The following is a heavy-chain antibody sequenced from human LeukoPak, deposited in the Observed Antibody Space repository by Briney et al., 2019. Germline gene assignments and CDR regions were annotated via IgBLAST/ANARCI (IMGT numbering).Heavy chain of an antibody. CDR1: GGSIRSSSYN. J-gene: IGHJ4*02. V-gene: IGHV4-39*07. CDR2: LHYTGST. D-gene: IGHD5-12*01. CDR3: ARDQVYSGYDSQDY. Sequence: SETLSLTCTVSGGSIRSSSYNWGWIRQPPGKGLEWIGSLHYTGSTYYNPSLKSRVTISVDTSKNQFSLKLSSVTAADTAVYYCARDQVYSGYDSQDYWGQGTLVTVSS.